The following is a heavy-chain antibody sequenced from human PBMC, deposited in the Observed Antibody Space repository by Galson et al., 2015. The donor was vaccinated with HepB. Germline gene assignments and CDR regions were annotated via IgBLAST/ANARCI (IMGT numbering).Heavy chain of an antibody. D-gene: IGHD2-2*01. V-gene: IGHV3-33*01. J-gene: IGHJ3*02. CDR2: VYYDGSNQ. CDR1: GFTFRNYG. Sequence: SLRLSCAASGFTFRNYGMHWVRQAPGKGLEWVAVVYYDGSNQDYADSVKGRFTISKDNSKSMVYLQMNSLRAEDTAMYYCASRIVVVPAAMASLDAFDIWGQGTMVTVSS. CDR3: ASRIVVVPAAMASLDAFDI.